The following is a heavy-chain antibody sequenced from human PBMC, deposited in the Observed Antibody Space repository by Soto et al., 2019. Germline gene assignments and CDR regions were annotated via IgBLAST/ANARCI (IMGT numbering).Heavy chain of an antibody. V-gene: IGHV3-30*18. J-gene: IGHJ6*02. CDR1: GFTFSSYG. CDR2: ISYDGSNK. D-gene: IGHD1-26*01. Sequence: PGGSLRLSCAASGFTFSSYGMHWVRQAPGKGLEWVAVISYDGSNKYYADSVKGRFTISRDNSKNTLYLQMNSLRAEDTAVYYCAKDRWELPASYYYGMDVWGQGTTVTVSS. CDR3: AKDRWELPASYYYGMDV.